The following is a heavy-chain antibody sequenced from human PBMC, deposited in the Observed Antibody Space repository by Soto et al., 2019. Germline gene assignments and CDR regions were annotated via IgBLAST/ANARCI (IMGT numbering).Heavy chain of an antibody. V-gene: IGHV4-39*01. Sequence: QLQLQESGPGLVKPSETLSLTCTVSGGSISSSSYYWGWIRQPPGKGLEWIGSIYYSGSTYYNPSLKSRVTISVDTSKNQFSLKLSSVTAADTAVYYCASQHVDYGGDYWGQGTLVTVSS. D-gene: IGHD4-17*01. CDR1: GGSISSSSYY. CDR2: IYYSGST. CDR3: ASQHVDYGGDY. J-gene: IGHJ4*02.